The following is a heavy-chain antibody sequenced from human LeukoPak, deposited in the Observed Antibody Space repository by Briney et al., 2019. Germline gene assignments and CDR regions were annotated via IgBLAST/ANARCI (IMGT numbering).Heavy chain of an antibody. D-gene: IGHD6-13*01. Sequence: SETLSLTCTVSGGSISSYYWSWIRQPPGKGLEWIGYIYSSGSTNCNPSLKSRVTISVDTSKNQFSLKLSSVTAADTAVYYCARDSAAGTPFDYWGQGTLVTVSS. CDR1: GGSISSYY. V-gene: IGHV4-59*01. CDR2: IYSSGST. CDR3: ARDSAAGTPFDY. J-gene: IGHJ4*02.